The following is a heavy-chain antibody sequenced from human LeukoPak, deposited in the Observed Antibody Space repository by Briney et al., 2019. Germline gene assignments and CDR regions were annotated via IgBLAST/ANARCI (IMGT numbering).Heavy chain of an antibody. J-gene: IGHJ4*02. CDR3: ARDESAARPPDY. V-gene: IGHV3-30-3*01. CDR1: GFTFSSYA. Sequence: GGSLRLSCAASGFTFSSYAMHWVRQAPGKGLEWVAVISYDGSNKYYADSVKGRFTISRDNSKNTLYLQMNSLRAEDTAVYYCARDESAARPPDYWGQGTLVTVSS. D-gene: IGHD6-6*01. CDR2: ISYDGSNK.